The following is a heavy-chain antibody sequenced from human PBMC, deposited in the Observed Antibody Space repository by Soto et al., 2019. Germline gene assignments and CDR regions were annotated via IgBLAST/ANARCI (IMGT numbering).Heavy chain of an antibody. CDR3: ARDAPNAYYDY. J-gene: IGHJ4*02. D-gene: IGHD3-10*01. Sequence: GSLRLSCAASGFTFSNYWMTWVRQAPGKGLEWVANIDKDGSEKYYVDSVKGRFTTSRDNAENSLFLQLNGLRAEDTAMYYCARDAPNAYYDYWGQGTLVTVSS. CDR1: GFTFSNYW. V-gene: IGHV3-7*05. CDR2: IDKDGSEK.